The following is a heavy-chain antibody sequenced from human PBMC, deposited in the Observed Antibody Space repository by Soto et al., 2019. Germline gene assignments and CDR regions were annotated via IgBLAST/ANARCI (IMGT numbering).Heavy chain of an antibody. D-gene: IGHD5-18*01. CDR2: IYYSGST. CDR3: ALTSRVTLYYYYYGMDV. V-gene: IGHV4-39*01. Sequence: SETLSLTCTVSGGSISSSSYYWGWIRQPPGKGLEWIGSIYYSGSTYYNPSLKSRVTISVDTSKNQFSLKLSSVTAADTAVYYCALTSRVTLYYYYYGMDVWGQGTTVTVSS. J-gene: IGHJ6*02. CDR1: GGSISSSSYY.